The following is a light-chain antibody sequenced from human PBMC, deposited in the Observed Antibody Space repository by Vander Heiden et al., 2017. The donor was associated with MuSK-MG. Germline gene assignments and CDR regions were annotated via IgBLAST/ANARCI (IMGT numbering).Light chain of an antibody. Sequence: DIQMTQSPSTLSASVGDRVTITCRASQSISSWLAWYQQKPGKAPKLLIYKASSLESGVPSRYRGSGSGTEFTLTISSLQPDDFATYYCQQDNSDPYTCGQGTKLEIK. J-gene: IGKJ2*01. CDR3: QQDNSDPYT. CDR1: QSISSW. V-gene: IGKV1-5*03. CDR2: KAS.